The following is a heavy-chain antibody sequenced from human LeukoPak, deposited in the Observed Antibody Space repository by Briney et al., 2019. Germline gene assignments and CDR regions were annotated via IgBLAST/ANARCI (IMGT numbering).Heavy chain of an antibody. Sequence: SETLSLTCTVSGVSISSYYWSWIRQPPGKGLEWIGYMYYSGSTYYNPSLKSRATISVDTSKNQFSLKLSSVTAADTAVYYCARPYYYDSRIDPWGQGTLVTVSS. CDR1: GVSISSYY. V-gene: IGHV4-59*08. D-gene: IGHD3-22*01. J-gene: IGHJ5*02. CDR2: MYYSGST. CDR3: ARPYYYDSRIDP.